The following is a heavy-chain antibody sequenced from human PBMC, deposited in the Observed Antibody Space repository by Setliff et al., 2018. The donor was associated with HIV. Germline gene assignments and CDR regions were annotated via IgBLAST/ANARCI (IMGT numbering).Heavy chain of an antibody. CDR1: GGSINSYY. J-gene: IGHJ4*02. D-gene: IGHD5-12*01. V-gene: IGHV4-59*08. CDR3: ARMYSGYDWSPAGARTRYFDY. Sequence: SETLSLTCTVSGGSINSYYWSWIRQPPGKGLEWIGNIYHSGSTYYNPSLKSRVTISVDTSKNQFSLKLSSVTAADTAVYYCARMYSGYDWSPAGARTRYFDYWGQGTLVTVSS. CDR2: IYHSGST.